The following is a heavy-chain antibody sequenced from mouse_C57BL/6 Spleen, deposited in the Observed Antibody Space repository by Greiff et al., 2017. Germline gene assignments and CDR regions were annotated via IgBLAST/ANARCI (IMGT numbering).Heavy chain of an antibody. CDR2: INPNYGTT. CDR3: ARWRDGNGSFDY. J-gene: IGHJ2*01. D-gene: IGHD2-1*01. Sequence: EVKLQESGPELVKPGASVKISCKASGYSFTDYNMNWVKQSNGKSLEWVGVINPNYGTTSYNQKFKGKATLTVDQSSSTAYMQLNSLTSEDSAVYYCARWRDGNGSFDYWGQGTTLTVSS. CDR1: GYSFTDYN. V-gene: IGHV1-39*01.